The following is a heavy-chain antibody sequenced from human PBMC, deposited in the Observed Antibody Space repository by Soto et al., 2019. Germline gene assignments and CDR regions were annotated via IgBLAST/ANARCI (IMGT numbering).Heavy chain of an antibody. J-gene: IGHJ4*02. CDR3: ARAPTYSSSWLDY. CDR1: GGSISSYY. CDR2: IYASGTT. D-gene: IGHD6-13*01. V-gene: IGHV4-4*07. Sequence: SETLSLTCTVSGGSISSYYWSWIRQPAGKGLEWIGRIYASGTTYYNPSLKSRVTMSVDTSKNQFSLKLSSVTAADTAVYYCARAPTYSSSWLDYWGQGTLVTVSS.